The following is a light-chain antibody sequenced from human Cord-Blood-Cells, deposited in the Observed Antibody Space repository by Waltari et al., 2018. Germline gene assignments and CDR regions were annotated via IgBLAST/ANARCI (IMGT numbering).Light chain of an antibody. CDR2: DAS. V-gene: IGKV1-33*01. Sequence: DIQMTQSPSSLSASVGDRVTITCQASQDISYYLNWYQQKPGKAPKLLSYDASNLETGVPSRYSGSGSGTDLTFTISSLQAEDIATYYCQQYDNLPFTFGGGTKVAIK. J-gene: IGKJ4*01. CDR3: QQYDNLPFT. CDR1: QDISYY.